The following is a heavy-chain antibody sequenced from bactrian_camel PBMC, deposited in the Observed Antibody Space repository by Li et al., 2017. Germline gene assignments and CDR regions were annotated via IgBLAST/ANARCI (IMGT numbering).Heavy chain of an antibody. V-gene: IGHV3S53*01. CDR3: AVDQEIFGTTCPNWARQNRYGL. CDR2: LDDDGTT. Sequence: VQLVESGGGSVQAGGSARLTCVGSGYINRRYSRGWFRQTPGKEREGVAALDDDGTTTYADSVKGRFTISPDNAKDTMYLDMKSLKPEDTGMYFCAVDQEIFGTTCPNWARQNRYGLWGQGTQVTVS. CDR1: GYINRRYS. D-gene: IGHD5*01. J-gene: IGHJ4*01.